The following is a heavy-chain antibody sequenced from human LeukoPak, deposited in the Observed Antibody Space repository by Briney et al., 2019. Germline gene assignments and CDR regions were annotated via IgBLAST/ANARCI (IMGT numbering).Heavy chain of an antibody. CDR2: IGVTGDT. J-gene: IGHJ2*01. V-gene: IGHV3-13*01. CDR3: TKEFCGSRAACAGGSYYDF. D-gene: IGHD2-2*01. Sequence: QSGGSLRLSCAASGFTFSKDDFHWVRQAPGRGLEWVAAIGVTGDTYYADSVKGRFTISREDAANSLQMRSLGAGDTALYYCTKEFCGSRAACAGGSYYDFWGRGALVTVSS. CDR1: GFTFSKDD.